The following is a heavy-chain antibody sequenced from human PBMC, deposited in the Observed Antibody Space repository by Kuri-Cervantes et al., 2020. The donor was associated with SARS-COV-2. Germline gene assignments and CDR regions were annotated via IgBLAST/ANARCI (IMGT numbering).Heavy chain of an antibody. J-gene: IGHJ4*02. Sequence: GGSLRLSCAASGFTFSSYGMHWVRQAPGKGLEWVAVISYDGSNKYYADSVKGRFTISRDNSKNTLYLQMNSLRAEDTAVYYCAKGISRGSEYQLPDDYWGQGTLVTVSS. CDR3: AKGISRGSEYQLPDDY. CDR1: GFTFSSYG. D-gene: IGHD2-2*01. V-gene: IGHV3-30*18. CDR2: ISYDGSNK.